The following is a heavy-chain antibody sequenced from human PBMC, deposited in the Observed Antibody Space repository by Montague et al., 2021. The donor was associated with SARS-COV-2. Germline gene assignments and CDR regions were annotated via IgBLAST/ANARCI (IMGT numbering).Heavy chain of an antibody. D-gene: IGHD2-8*01. CDR2: IYYSGST. CDR1: GGSISSGGYY. CDR3: ARAASDIVLMVYAIRAFGI. V-gene: IGHV4-31*03. J-gene: IGHJ3*02. Sequence: TLSLTCTVSGGSISSGGYYWSWIRQHPGKGLEWIGYIYYSGSTYYXXXLKSRVTISVDTSKNQFSLKLSSVTAADTAVYYCARAASDIVLMVYAIRAFGIWGQGTMVTVSS.